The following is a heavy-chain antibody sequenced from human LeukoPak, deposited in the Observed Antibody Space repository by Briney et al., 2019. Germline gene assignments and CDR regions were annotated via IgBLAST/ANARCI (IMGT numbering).Heavy chain of an antibody. CDR2: FEPEDGER. Sequence: ASAKVSCKVSGYTLSELSLHWVRQAAGKGLEWMGGFEPEDGERVYAQTFQGRVAMTEDTSTDTAYMELSSLRSEDTAVYFCARYSSGYFYVWGQGTLVTVSS. CDR1: GYTLSELS. J-gene: IGHJ4*02. CDR3: ARYSSGYFYV. D-gene: IGHD3-22*01. V-gene: IGHV1-24*01.